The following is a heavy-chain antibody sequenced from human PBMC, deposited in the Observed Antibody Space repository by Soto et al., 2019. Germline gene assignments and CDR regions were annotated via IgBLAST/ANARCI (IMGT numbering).Heavy chain of an antibody. D-gene: IGHD3-3*01. Sequence: GGSLRLSCAASGFTFSSYAMSWVRQAPGKGLEWVSAISGSGASTYYADPVKGRFTITRDNSKNTLYLQMNSLRAEDTAVYYCAKVEHITIFGVVITSFDAFDIWGQGPMVTVSS. J-gene: IGHJ3*02. CDR1: GFTFSSYA. CDR3: AKVEHITIFGVVITSFDAFDI. CDR2: ISGSGAST. V-gene: IGHV3-23*01.